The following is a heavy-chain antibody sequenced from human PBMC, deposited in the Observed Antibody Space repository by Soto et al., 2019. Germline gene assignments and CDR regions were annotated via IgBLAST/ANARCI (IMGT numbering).Heavy chain of an antibody. D-gene: IGHD3-3*01. CDR2: MNPNSGNT. J-gene: IGHJ6*02. Sequence: ASVKVSCKATGYTSTSYDINWVRQANGQGLEWMGWMNPNSGNTGYAQKFQGRVTMTRNTSISTAYMELSSLRSEDTAVYYCARGGLRFLRYYGMDVWGQGTTVTVSS. V-gene: IGHV1-8*01. CDR3: ARGGLRFLRYYGMDV. CDR1: GYTSTSYD.